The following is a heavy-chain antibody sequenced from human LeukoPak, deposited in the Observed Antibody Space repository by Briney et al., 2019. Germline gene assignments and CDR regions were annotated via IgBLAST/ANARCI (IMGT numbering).Heavy chain of an antibody. D-gene: IGHD2/OR15-2a*01. Sequence: SETLSLTCTVSGGSIISTTYCWGWLRQPPGKGLEWIGTIYYTGGAYYNPSLKSRVTISVDTSKNQFSLKLSSVTATDTAVYSCARLFSNYYMDVWGKGTTVTVSS. V-gene: IGHV4-39*01. CDR3: ARLFSNYYMDV. CDR1: GGSIISTTYC. J-gene: IGHJ6*03. CDR2: IYYTGGA.